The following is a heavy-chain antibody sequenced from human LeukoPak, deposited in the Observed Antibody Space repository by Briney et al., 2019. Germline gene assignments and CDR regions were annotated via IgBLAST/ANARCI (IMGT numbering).Heavy chain of an antibody. D-gene: IGHD2-2*01. CDR3: ARDFCSTTSCLDY. CDR1: GFIFSDYG. Sequence: GGSLRLSCAASGFIFSDYGMHWVRQAPGTGLEWVAVIWYDGSKKYYADSVKGRFTISRDDSKNMLYLQMNSLRGDDTAFYYCARDFCSTTSCLDYWGQGTLVTVSS. CDR2: IWYDGSKK. V-gene: IGHV3-33*01. J-gene: IGHJ4*02.